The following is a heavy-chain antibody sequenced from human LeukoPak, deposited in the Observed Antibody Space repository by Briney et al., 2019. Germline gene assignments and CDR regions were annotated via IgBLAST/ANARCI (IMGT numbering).Heavy chain of an antibody. V-gene: IGHV3-9*01. CDR2: ISWNSGSI. Sequence: GGSLRLPCAASGFTFSSYAMHWVRQAPGKGLEWVSGISWNSGSIGYADSVKGRFTISRDNAKNSLYLQMNSLRAEDTALYYCAKDMVRGVITGSLDYWGQGTLVTVSS. D-gene: IGHD3-10*01. J-gene: IGHJ4*02. CDR3: AKDMVRGVITGSLDY. CDR1: GFTFSSYA.